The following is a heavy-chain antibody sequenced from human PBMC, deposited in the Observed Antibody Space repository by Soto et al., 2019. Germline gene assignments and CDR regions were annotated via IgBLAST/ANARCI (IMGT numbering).Heavy chain of an antibody. CDR2: ISGSGART. Sequence: GGSLRLSCAASGFTFSSYAMSWVRQAPGKGLEWVSTISGSGARTFYADSVKGRFTISSDNSKNTLYLQMSSLRAEDRAIFYCAKDSGVYYDTSGYYGFFAEWGQGTPVTVSS. CDR1: GFTFSSYA. D-gene: IGHD3-22*01. V-gene: IGHV3-23*01. J-gene: IGHJ4*02. CDR3: AKDSGVYYDTSGYYGFFAE.